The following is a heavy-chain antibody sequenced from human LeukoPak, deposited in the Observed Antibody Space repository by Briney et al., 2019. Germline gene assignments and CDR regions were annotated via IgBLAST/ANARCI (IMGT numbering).Heavy chain of an antibody. D-gene: IGHD3-3*01. CDR2: IRYDGSNK. CDR1: GFTFSSYG. Sequence: PGGSLRLSCAASGFTFSSYGMHWVRQAPGKGLEWVAFIRYDGSNKYYADSVKGRFTISRDNSKNTLYLQMNSLRAEDTAVYYCAARRQYYDFWSGYFDYWGQGTLVTVSS. V-gene: IGHV3-30*02. CDR3: AARRQYYDFWSGYFDY. J-gene: IGHJ4*02.